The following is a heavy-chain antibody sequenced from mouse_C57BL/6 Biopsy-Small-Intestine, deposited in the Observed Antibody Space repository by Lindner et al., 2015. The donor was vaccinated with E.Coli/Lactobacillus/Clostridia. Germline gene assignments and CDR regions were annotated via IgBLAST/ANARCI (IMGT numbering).Heavy chain of an antibody. CDR2: IYPGDGDT. V-gene: IGHV1-82*01. Sequence: VQLQESGPELVKPGASVKISCKASGYAFSSSWMNWVKQRPGKGLEWIGRIYPGDGDTNYNGKFKGKATLTADKSSSTAYMQLSSLTSEGSAVYFCARGYYSTWYFDVWGTGTTVTVSS. CDR1: GYAFSSSW. D-gene: IGHD1-1*01. CDR3: ARGYYSTWYFDV. J-gene: IGHJ1*03.